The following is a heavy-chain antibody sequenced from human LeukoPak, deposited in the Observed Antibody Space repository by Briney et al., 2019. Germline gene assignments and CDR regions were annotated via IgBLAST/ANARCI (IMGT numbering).Heavy chain of an antibody. J-gene: IGHJ4*02. CDR1: GFMFSNYG. D-gene: IGHD1-26*01. CDR3: VKDSPPRYSGSPPAY. V-gene: IGHV3-30*18. CDR2: ISYDGSKK. Sequence: GGSLRLSCAASGFMFSNYGMHWVRQAPGKGLEWVAKISYDGSKKYYGDSVKGRFTISRDNSKNTVYLQVNSLRADDTAVYYCVKDSPPRYSGSPPAYWGQGTLVTVSS.